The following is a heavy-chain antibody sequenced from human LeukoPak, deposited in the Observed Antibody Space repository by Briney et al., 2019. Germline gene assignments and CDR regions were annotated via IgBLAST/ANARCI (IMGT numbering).Heavy chain of an antibody. CDR1: GGSISSSTYY. CDR3: ARSLGWSGYPIFDY. CDR2: MYYSGST. V-gene: IGHV4-39*01. D-gene: IGHD3-3*01. J-gene: IGHJ4*02. Sequence: SETLSLTCTVPGGSISSSTYYWGWIRQPPGKGLEWIGSMYYSGSTYYNPSLKSRVTISVDTSKNQFSLKLSSVTAADTAVYYCARSLGWSGYPIFDYWGQGTLVTVSS.